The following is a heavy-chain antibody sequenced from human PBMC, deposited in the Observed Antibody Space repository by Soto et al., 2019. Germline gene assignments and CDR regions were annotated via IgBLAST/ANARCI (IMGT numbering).Heavy chain of an antibody. J-gene: IGHJ5*02. Sequence: SISHSCRRRMTPGQGLEWMGGIIPIFGTANYAQKFQGRVTITADESTSTAYMELSSLRSEDTAVYYCASGRGRAAAGWFDPWGQATLVA. CDR1: SISH. D-gene: IGHD6-13*01. V-gene: IGHV1-69*01. CDR3: ASGRGRAAAGWFDP. CDR2: IIPIFGTA.